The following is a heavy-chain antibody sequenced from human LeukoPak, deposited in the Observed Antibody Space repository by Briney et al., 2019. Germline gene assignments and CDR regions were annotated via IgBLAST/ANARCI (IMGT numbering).Heavy chain of an antibody. CDR3: ASPVFFDI. Sequence: GGSLRLSCAASGFTFSSYGMHWVRQAPSKGLEWVAVISYDGSNKYYADSVKGRFTISRDNSKNTLYLQMNSLRAEDTAVYYCASPVFFDIWGQGTMVTVSS. V-gene: IGHV3-30*03. J-gene: IGHJ3*02. CDR1: GFTFSSYG. CDR2: ISYDGSNK. D-gene: IGHD1-14*01.